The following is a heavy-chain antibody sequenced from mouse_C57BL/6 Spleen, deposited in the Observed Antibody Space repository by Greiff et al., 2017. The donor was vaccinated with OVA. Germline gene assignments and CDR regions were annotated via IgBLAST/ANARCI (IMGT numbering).Heavy chain of an antibody. CDR3: ARLDGYDWYFDV. CDR2: ISSGGSYT. D-gene: IGHD2-2*01. J-gene: IGHJ1*03. V-gene: IGHV5-6*01. CDR1: GFTFSSYG. Sequence: EVKLVESGGDLVKPGGSLKLSCAASGFTFSSYGMSWVRQTPDKRLEWVATISSGGSYTYYPDSVKGRFTISRDNAKNTLYLQMSSLKSEDTAMYYCARLDGYDWYFDVWGTGTTVTVSS.